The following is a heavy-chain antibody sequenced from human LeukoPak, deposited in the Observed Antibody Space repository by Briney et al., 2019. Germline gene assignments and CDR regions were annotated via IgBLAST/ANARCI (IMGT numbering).Heavy chain of an antibody. CDR2: INHSGST. J-gene: IGHJ4*02. Sequence: SETLSLTCAVYGGSFSGYYWSWIRQPPGKGLEWSGEINHSGSTNYNPCLKSRVTISVDTSKNQFSLKLSSVTAADTAVYYCATTYYDYVWGSYRPYYFDYWGQGTLVTVSS. CDR3: ATTYYDYVWGSYRPYYFDY. V-gene: IGHV4-34*01. D-gene: IGHD3-16*02. CDR1: GGSFSGYY.